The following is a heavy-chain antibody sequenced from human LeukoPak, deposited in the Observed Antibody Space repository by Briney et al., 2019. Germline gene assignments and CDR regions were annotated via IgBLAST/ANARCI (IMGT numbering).Heavy chain of an antibody. V-gene: IGHV3-74*01. CDR1: GFTFSNYW. J-gene: IGHJ4*02. Sequence: QSGGSLRLSCAASGFTFSNYWMHWVRQAPGKGLVWVSRISTDGSTTSYADSVKGRFTISRDNAKNTLYLQMNSLRAEDTAVYYCGRDHSNYVSIDYWGQGSLVHVSS. CDR2: ISTDGSTT. CDR3: GRDHSNYVSIDY. D-gene: IGHD4-11*01.